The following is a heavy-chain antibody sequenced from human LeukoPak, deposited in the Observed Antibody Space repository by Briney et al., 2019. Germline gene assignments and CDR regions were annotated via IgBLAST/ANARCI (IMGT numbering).Heavy chain of an antibody. CDR3: ARARGYSYLYFDL. CDR1: GGSISSGGYS. J-gene: IGHJ2*01. D-gene: IGHD5-18*01. CDR2: IYHSGST. V-gene: IGHV4-30-2*01. Sequence: SQTLSLTCADPGGSISSGGYSWSWIRQPPGKGLEWIGYIYHSGSTYYNPSLKSRVAISVDRSKNQFSLNLSSVTAADTAVYYCARARGYSYLYFDLWGRGTLVTVSS.